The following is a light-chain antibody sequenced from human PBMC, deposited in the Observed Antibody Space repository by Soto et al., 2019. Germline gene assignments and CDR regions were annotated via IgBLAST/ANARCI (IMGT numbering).Light chain of an antibody. Sequence: DIVMTQSPATLSVSPGERATLSCRASQSVSTNLAWYQQKPGQAPRLLIYGASTRATGIPARFRGSGSGTEFTLTISSLQSEDFALSYCQQYYHWPRTFGQGTKVEIK. V-gene: IGKV3-15*01. CDR3: QQYYHWPRT. CDR2: GAS. J-gene: IGKJ1*01. CDR1: QSVSTN.